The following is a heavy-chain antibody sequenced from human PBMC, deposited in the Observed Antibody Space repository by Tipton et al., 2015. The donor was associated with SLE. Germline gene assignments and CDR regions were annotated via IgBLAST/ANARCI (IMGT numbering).Heavy chain of an antibody. V-gene: IGHV3-66*01. CDR1: GFTVSSNY. J-gene: IGHJ3*02. CDR3: ARDPMDSGPDAFDI. D-gene: IGHD5-12*01. Sequence: GSLRLSCAASGFTVSSNYMSWVRQAPGKGLEWVSVIYSGGSTYYADSVKGRFTISRDNSKNTLYLQMNSLRAEDTAVYYCARDPMDSGPDAFDIWGQGTMVTVSS. CDR2: IYSGGST.